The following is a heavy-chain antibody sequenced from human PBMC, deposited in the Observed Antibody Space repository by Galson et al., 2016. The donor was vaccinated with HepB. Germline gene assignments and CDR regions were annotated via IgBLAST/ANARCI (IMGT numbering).Heavy chain of an antibody. D-gene: IGHD3-22*01. CDR1: GDSIRSGDYY. Sequence: TLSLTCTVSGDSIRSGDYYWSWVRQPPGKGLEWIGYIYSSGGTYYNPSLKSRVSISIDTSKNQFSLKMTSATAADTAVYYCARDTITYYYGSRASYYMDVWGKGTTVTVSS. CDR2: IYSSGGT. J-gene: IGHJ6*03. CDR3: ARDTITYYYGSRASYYMDV. V-gene: IGHV4-30-4*01.